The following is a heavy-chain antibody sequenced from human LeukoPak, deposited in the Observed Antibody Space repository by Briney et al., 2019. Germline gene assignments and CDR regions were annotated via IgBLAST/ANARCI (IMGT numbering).Heavy chain of an antibody. J-gene: IGHJ4*02. CDR3: AREVIAAAGNDY. D-gene: IGHD6-13*01. CDR2: ISSSSSYI. CDR1: GFTFSSYS. V-gene: IGHV3-21*01. Sequence: GGSLRLSCAASGFTFSSYSMNWVRQAPGKGLEWVASISSSSSYIYYAGSVKGRFTISRDNAKNSLYLQMNSLRAEDTAVYYCAREVIAAAGNDYWGQGTLVTVSS.